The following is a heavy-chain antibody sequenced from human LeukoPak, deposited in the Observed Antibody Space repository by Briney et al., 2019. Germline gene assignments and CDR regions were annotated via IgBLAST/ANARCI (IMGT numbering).Heavy chain of an antibody. J-gene: IGHJ4*02. Sequence: ASVKVSCKASGNTFTSYYMHWVRQAPGQGLEWMGIINPSGGSTSYAQKFQGRVTMTRDMSTSTVYMELSSLRSEDTAVYYCARDHSHYYFDYWGQGTLVTVSS. CDR3: ARDHSHYYFDY. CDR2: INPSGGST. V-gene: IGHV1-46*01. D-gene: IGHD2-21*01. CDR1: GNTFTSYY.